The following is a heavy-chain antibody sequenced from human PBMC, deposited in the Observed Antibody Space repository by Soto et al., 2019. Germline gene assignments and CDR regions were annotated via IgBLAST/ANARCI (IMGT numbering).Heavy chain of an antibody. V-gene: IGHV2-5*02. D-gene: IGHD3-16*01. CDR2: IYWDDDK. CDR1: VFALTTSGGS. J-gene: IGHJ4*02. CDR3: AHRTPWGGGDYFDF. Sequence: QITLKESGPTLVKPTQTLTLTCTFSVFALTTSGGSVGWIRQPPGKALEWLALIYWDDDKRYSPSLKSRLTHTKDPSKTQLVLTRTNMDPVDTATYYFAHRTPWGGGDYFDFWGQGTLVTVSS.